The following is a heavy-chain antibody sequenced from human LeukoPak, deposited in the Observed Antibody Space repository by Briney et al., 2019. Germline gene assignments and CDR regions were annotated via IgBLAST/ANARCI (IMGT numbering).Heavy chain of an antibody. V-gene: IGHV1-46*01. CDR1: GYTFTSYY. CDR3: ARDRIPDIVLMVYAY. Sequence: ASVKVSCKASGYTFTSYYMHWVRQAPGQGLEWMGIINPSGGSTSYAQKFQGRVTMTRDTSTSTVYMELSSLRSEDTAVYYCARDRIPDIVLMVYAYWGQGTLVTVSS. J-gene: IGHJ4*02. CDR2: INPSGGST. D-gene: IGHD2-8*01.